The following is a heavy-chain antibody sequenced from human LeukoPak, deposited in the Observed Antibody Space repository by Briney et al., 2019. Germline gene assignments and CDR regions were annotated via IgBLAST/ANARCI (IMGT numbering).Heavy chain of an antibody. CDR1: GHSFTSYW. V-gene: IGHV5-51*01. CDR2: IYPGDSDT. J-gene: IGHJ6*02. Sequence: GESLKISCKGSGHSFTSYWIGWVRQMPGKGLEWMGIIYPGDSDTRYSPSFQGQVTISADKSISTAYLQWSSLKASDTAMYYCAIQRESGYYDSSGYPSGGMDVWGQGTTVTVSS. D-gene: IGHD3-22*01. CDR3: AIQRESGYYDSSGYPSGGMDV.